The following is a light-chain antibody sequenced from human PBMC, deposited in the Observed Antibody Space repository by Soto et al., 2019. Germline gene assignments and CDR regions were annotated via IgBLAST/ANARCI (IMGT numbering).Light chain of an antibody. J-gene: IGKJ4*01. CDR3: LEPNSCSLA. CDR1: QGIRID. V-gene: IGKV1-17*01. Sequence: DIQMTQPPSSLSASVGDRATISCRTLQGIRIDLGWYQQKPGKASQRLIYAASSLQSGVPSRFSGSGSGADFALAIYSLEREDFATYYCLEPNSCSLAVGGGTKVEI. CDR2: AAS.